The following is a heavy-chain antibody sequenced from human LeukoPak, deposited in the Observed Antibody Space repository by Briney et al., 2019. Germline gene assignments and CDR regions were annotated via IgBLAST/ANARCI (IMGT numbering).Heavy chain of an antibody. CDR2: IYTSGST. Sequence: PSETLSLTCTVSGGSISSGSYYWSWIRQPAGKGLEWIGRIYTSGSTNYNPSLKSRVTIPVDTSKNQFSLKLSSVTAADTAVYYCARGSSSLYTSKDSWGQGTLVTVSS. CDR3: ARGSSSLYTSKDS. J-gene: IGHJ4*02. V-gene: IGHV4-61*02. D-gene: IGHD6-13*01. CDR1: GGSISSGSYY.